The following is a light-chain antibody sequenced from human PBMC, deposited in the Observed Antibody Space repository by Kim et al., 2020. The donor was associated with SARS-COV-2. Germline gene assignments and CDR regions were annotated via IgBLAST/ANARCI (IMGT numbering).Light chain of an antibody. J-gene: IGKJ2*01. V-gene: IGKV3-15*01. CDR3: QQYSHWPPYT. CDR1: QSVDTN. Sequence: EIVMTQSPGTLSVSPGERGTLSCRASQSVDTNLAWYQQQPGQPPRLLIYGASTRATDIPARFSGSGSGTEFTLIISSLQSEDFAVYYCQQYSHWPPYTFGQGTKLEI. CDR2: GAS.